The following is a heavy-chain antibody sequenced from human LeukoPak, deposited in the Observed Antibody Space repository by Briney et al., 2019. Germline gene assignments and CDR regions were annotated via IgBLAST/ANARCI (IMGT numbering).Heavy chain of an antibody. CDR3: ARERPGYSSSFDY. Sequence: PSETLSLTCTVPGGSISSCYWSWIRQPPGKGLEWIGYIYYSGSTNYNPSLKSRVTISVDTSKNQFSLKLSSVTAADTAVYYCARERPGYSSSFDYWGQGTLVTVSS. D-gene: IGHD6-13*01. CDR2: IYYSGST. J-gene: IGHJ4*02. V-gene: IGHV4-59*12. CDR1: GGSISSCY.